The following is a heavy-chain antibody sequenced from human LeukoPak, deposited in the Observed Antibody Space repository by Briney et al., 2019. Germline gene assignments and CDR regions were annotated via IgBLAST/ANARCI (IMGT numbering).Heavy chain of an antibody. CDR3: ARSPRGLDENYMDV. CDR2: ISSGGDIM. Sequence: PGGSLRLSCAASGLRFSDYYVSWIRQAPGKGLQWVSYISSGGDIMHYADSVKGRFTSSRDNAKNSLYLQMNSLRAEDTAVYYCARSPRGLDENYMDVWGKGTTVTVSS. J-gene: IGHJ6*03. CDR1: GLRFSDYY. D-gene: IGHD6-19*01. V-gene: IGHV3-11*04.